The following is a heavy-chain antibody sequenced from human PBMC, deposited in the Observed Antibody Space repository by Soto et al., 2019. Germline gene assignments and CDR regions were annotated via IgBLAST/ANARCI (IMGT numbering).Heavy chain of an antibody. J-gene: IGHJ4*02. Sequence: GGSLRLSCAASGFTFSSYGMHWVRQAPGKGLEWVAVISYDGSNKYYADSVKGRFTISRDNSKNTLYLQMNSLRAEDTAVYYCAKDSHRTLLRYFDWLSYYFDYWGQGTLVTVSS. CDR1: GFTFSSYG. D-gene: IGHD3-9*01. CDR2: ISYDGSNK. V-gene: IGHV3-30*18. CDR3: AKDSHRTLLRYFDWLSYYFDY.